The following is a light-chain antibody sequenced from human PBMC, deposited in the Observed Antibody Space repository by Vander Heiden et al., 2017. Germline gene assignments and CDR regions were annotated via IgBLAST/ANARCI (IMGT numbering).Light chain of an antibody. V-gene: IGLV1-44*01. J-gene: IGLJ3*02. Sequence: QSVLTQPPSASGTPGQRVTISCSGSTSNIDSNSVNWYQQLPGTAPKLLIYTNSHRPSGVPDRFSGSKSGTSASLAISGLQSEDEADYYCAAWDDTQNGPVFGGGTKLTVL. CDR1: TSNIDSNS. CDR2: TNS. CDR3: AAWDDTQNGPV.